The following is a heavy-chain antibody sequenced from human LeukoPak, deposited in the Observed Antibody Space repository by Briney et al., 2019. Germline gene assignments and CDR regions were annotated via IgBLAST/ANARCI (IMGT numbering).Heavy chain of an antibody. CDR1: GGTFSSYA. Sequence: SVKVSCKASGGTFSSYAISWVGQAAGQGGEWMGRIIPSLGIANYAQKFQGRVTITADKSTSAAYMELSSLRSEDTAVYYCARDTKDGYNPTDYWGQGTLVTVSS. V-gene: IGHV1-69*04. CDR2: IIPSLGIA. CDR3: ARDTKDGYNPTDY. D-gene: IGHD5-24*01. J-gene: IGHJ4*02.